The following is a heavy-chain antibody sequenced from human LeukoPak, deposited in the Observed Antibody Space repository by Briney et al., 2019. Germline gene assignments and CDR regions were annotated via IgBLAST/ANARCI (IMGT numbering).Heavy chain of an antibody. CDR2: INHSGST. Sequence: PSETLSLTCTVSGGSISSGDYYWSWIRQPPGKGLEWIGEINHSGSTNYNPSLKSRVTISVDTSKNQFSLKLSSVTAADTAVYYCARGPRGPSYCSSTSCYRGRVFDPWGQGTLVTVSS. D-gene: IGHD2-2*02. CDR3: ARGPRGPSYCSSTSCYRGRVFDP. V-gene: IGHV4-39*07. CDR1: GGSISSGDYY. J-gene: IGHJ5*02.